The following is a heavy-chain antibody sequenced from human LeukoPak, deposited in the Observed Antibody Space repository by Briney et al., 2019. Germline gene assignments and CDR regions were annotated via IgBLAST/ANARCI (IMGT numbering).Heavy chain of an antibody. Sequence: PGGSLRLSCTASGFTFSSYAMIWVRQAPGKGLEWVSAIRGDGGGTYYADSVKGRFTISRDNSKNTLYLQMTNLRAEDTAVYYCAKDPNGDYIGAFDIWGQGIMVTVSS. V-gene: IGHV3-23*01. D-gene: IGHD4-17*01. CDR2: IRGDGGGT. CDR3: AKDPNGDYIGAFDI. J-gene: IGHJ3*02. CDR1: GFTFSSYA.